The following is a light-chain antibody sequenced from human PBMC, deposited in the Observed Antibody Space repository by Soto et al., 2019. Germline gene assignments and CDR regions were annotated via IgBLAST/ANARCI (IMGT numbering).Light chain of an antibody. CDR3: AAWDDSLSGYV. V-gene: IGLV1-44*01. J-gene: IGLJ1*01. Sequence: QSVLTQPPSVSGTPGQRVTISCSGSSSNIGSNTVNCYQQLPGTAPTLLIYTTNQRPSGVPDRFSGSKSGTSASLAISGLQSEDEADYYCAAWDDSLSGYVFGAGTKLTVL. CDR1: SSNIGSNT. CDR2: TTN.